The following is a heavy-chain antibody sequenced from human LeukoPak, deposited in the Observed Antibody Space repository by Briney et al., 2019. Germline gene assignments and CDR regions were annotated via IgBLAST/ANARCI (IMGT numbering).Heavy chain of an antibody. V-gene: IGHV4-59*01. D-gene: IGHD2-21*01. J-gene: IGHJ4*02. CDR3: AREVSGYSNYYFDY. CDR1: GGSISSYY. Sequence: SETLSLTCTVSGGSISSYYWSWIRQPPGKGLEWIGYIYYSGSTNHNPSLKSRVTISVDTSKNQFSLKLSFVTAADTAVYYCAREVSGYSNYYFDYWGQGTLVTVSS. CDR2: IYYSGST.